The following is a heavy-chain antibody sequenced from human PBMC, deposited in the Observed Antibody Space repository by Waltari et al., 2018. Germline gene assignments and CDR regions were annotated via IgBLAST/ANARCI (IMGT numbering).Heavy chain of an antibody. CDR3: ATLSRDSSGYPIDY. CDR2: ISSRGSTI. V-gene: IGHV3-48*03. D-gene: IGHD3-22*01. CDR1: GFTFSSYE. J-gene: IGHJ4*02. Sequence: EVQLVESGGGLVQPGGSLRLSCAASGFTFSSYEMNWVRQAPGKGLEWVSYISSRGSTIYYADSVKGRFTLSRDNAKNSLYLQMNSLRAEDTAVYYCATLSRDSSGYPIDYWGQGTLVTVSS.